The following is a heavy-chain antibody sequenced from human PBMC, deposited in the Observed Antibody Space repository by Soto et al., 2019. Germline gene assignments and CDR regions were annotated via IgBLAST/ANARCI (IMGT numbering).Heavy chain of an antibody. V-gene: IGHV1-69*02. Sequence: SVKVSCKASVGTFSSYTISWVRQAPRQGLEWMGRIIPILGIANYAQKFQGRVTITADKSTSTAYMELSSLRSEDTAVYYCASMYCSSTSCYFDYYYYYMDVWGKGTTVTVSS. J-gene: IGHJ6*03. CDR1: VGTFSSYT. CDR2: IIPILGIA. D-gene: IGHD2-2*01. CDR3: ASMYCSSTSCYFDYYYYYMDV.